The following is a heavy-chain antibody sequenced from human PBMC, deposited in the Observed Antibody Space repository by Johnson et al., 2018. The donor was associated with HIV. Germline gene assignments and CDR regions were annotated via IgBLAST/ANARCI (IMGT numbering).Heavy chain of an antibody. CDR1: GFTFSDYY. D-gene: IGHD5-18*01. J-gene: IGHJ3*02. CDR2: ISSSRSTI. V-gene: IGHV3-11*01. CDR3: ARADTAMVRGAFDI. Sequence: QVQLVESGGGLVQPGGSLRLSCAASGFTFSDYYMSWIRQAPGKGLEWVSYISSSRSTIYYADSVKGRFTISRDNAKNSLYLQMNSLRAEDTALYYCARADTAMVRGAFDIWDQGTMVTVSS.